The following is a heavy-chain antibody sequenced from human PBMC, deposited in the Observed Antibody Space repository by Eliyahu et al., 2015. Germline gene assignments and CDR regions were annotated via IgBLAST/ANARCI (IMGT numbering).Heavy chain of an antibody. CDR3: ASQSADTVTTDYFDY. V-gene: IGHV3-23*04. CDR2: ISGSAGST. D-gene: IGHD4-17*01. J-gene: IGHJ4*02. Sequence: EVQLVESGGGLVQPGGSLRLSCAAXXFXFXXYAMTWVRQAPGKGLEWVSTISGSAGSTYYADSVKGRFTISRDNSKNTLYLQMNSLRAEDTAVYYCASQSADTVTTDYFDYWGQGTLVTVSS. CDR1: XFXFXXYA.